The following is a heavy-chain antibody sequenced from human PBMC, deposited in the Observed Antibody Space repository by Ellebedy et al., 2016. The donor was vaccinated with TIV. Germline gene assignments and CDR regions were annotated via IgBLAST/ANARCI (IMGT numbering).Heavy chain of an antibody. CDR1: GFTFSSYG. Sequence: GESLKISCAASGFTFSSYGMHWVRQAPGKGLEWVAVIWYDGSNKYYADSVKGRFTISRDNSKNTLYLQMNSLRAEETAVYYCARDERKKSGYWVRTFDYWGQGTLVTVSS. V-gene: IGHV3-33*01. CDR2: IWYDGSNK. J-gene: IGHJ4*02. D-gene: IGHD3-22*01. CDR3: ARDERKKSGYWVRTFDY.